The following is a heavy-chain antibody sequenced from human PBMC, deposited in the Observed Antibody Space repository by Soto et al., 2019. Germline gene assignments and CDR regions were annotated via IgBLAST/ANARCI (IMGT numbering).Heavy chain of an antibody. Sequence: QVQLVQSGAEVKKPGASVKVSCKASGYTFTSYAMHWVRQAPGQRLEWMGWINAGNGNTKYSQKFQGRVTIPSDTSASTAYMELSRLRSEDTAVYYCASGVWLVGQFDYWGQGTLVTVSS. CDR1: GYTFTSYA. CDR3: ASGVWLVGQFDY. V-gene: IGHV1-3*01. D-gene: IGHD6-19*01. CDR2: INAGNGNT. J-gene: IGHJ4*02.